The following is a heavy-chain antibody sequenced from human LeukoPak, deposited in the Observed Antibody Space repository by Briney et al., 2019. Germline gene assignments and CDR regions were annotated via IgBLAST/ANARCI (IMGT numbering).Heavy chain of an antibody. CDR2: AGWAGGTT. CDR1: GFNFDRYT. Sequence: GGSLRLSCATSGFNFDRYTIHWVRQAPGKGLEWVSLAGWAGGTTYYSDSVRGRFTISRDSGKNSVYLQMNSLTTDDAAFYFCAKELDTMFFDYWGQGALVTVSS. V-gene: IGHV3-43*01. J-gene: IGHJ4*02. CDR3: AKELDTMFFDY. D-gene: IGHD5-18*01.